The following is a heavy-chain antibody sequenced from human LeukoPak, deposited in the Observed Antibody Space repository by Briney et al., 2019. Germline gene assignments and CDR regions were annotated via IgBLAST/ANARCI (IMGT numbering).Heavy chain of an antibody. J-gene: IGHJ3*02. V-gene: IGHV4-4*07. D-gene: IGHD5-24*01. CDR2: IYASGST. Sequence: SETLSLTFTVSGASISNYYWSWIRQPAGKGLEWIGRIYASGSTNYNPSLKSRVTISVDTSKNQFSLKLSSVTAADTAVYYCGRHLDGYNAFDIWGQGTMVTVSS. CDR1: GASISNYY. CDR3: GRHLDGYNAFDI.